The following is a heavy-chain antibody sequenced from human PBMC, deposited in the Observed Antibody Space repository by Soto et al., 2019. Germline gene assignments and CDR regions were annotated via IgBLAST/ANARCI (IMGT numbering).Heavy chain of an antibody. CDR3: AKALGELSPERYDY. D-gene: IGHD3-16*02. Sequence: ASVKVSCKASGYSFTSYAMHWVRQAPGQRLEWMGWINAGNGNTKYSQKFQGRVTITRDTSASTAYMELSSLRSGDTAVYYCAKALGELSPERYDYWGQGTLVTVSS. CDR2: INAGNGNT. J-gene: IGHJ4*02. V-gene: IGHV1-3*01. CDR1: GYSFTSYA.